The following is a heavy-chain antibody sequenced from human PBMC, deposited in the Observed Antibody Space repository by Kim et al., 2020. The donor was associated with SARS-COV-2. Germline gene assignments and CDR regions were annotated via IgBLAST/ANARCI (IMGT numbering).Heavy chain of an antibody. CDR1: GFSFSTYS. J-gene: IGHJ4*02. CDR3: ARGGLASAWGDY. V-gene: IGHV3-48*02. D-gene: IGHD3-16*01. CDR2: ISSSGSAI. Sequence: GGSLRLSCAASGFSFSTYSMNWVRQAPGKGLEWTSYISSSGSAINYADSVKGRFTISRDNARNSLYLQVNSLRDEDTAVYYCARGGLASAWGDYWGQGTLVTVSS.